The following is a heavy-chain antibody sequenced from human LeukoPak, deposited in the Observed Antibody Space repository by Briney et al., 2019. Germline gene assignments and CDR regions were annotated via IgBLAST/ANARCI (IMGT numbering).Heavy chain of an antibody. D-gene: IGHD5-12*01. CDR1: GFTFSSYG. J-gene: IGHJ4*02. Sequence: SGGSLRFSCAASGFTFSSYGMHWVRQAPGKGLEWVAVIWYDGSNKYYADSVKGRFTISRDNSKNTLYLQMNSLRAEDTAVYYCARDHIVATIGAFFDYWGQGTLVTVSS. V-gene: IGHV3-33*01. CDR3: ARDHIVATIGAFFDY. CDR2: IWYDGSNK.